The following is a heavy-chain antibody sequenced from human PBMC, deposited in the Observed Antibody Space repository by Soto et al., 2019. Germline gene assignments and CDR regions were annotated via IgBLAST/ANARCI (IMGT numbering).Heavy chain of an antibody. J-gene: IGHJ6*02. V-gene: IGHV3-33*01. CDR3: ARSGGYSGYDYNGMDV. Sequence: GGSLRLSCAASGFTFSSYGMHWVRQAPGKGLEWVAVIWYDGSNKYYADSVKGRFTISRDNSKNTLYLQMNSLRAEDTAVYYCARSGGYSGYDYNGMDVWGQGTTVTV. CDR1: GFTFSSYG. D-gene: IGHD5-12*01. CDR2: IWYDGSNK.